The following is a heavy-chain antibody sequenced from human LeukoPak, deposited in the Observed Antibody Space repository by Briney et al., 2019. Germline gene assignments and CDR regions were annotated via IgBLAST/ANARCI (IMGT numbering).Heavy chain of an antibody. Sequence: GGSLRLSCAASGFSFSTYGMHWVRQAPGKGLEWVAFIRYDGSNKLYADSVKGRFTISRDNSKNTLYLQMNSLRVEDTAVYYCAKGLLKEVLTNYYFDCWGRGTLVTVSS. D-gene: IGHD3-9*01. CDR1: GFSFSTYG. CDR2: IRYDGSNK. V-gene: IGHV3-30*02. CDR3: AKGLLKEVLTNYYFDC. J-gene: IGHJ4*02.